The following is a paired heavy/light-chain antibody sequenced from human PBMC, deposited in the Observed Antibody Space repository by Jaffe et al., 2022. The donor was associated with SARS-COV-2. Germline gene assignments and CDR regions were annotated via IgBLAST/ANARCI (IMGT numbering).Heavy chain of an antibody. Sequence: VQLVESGGGVVQPGRSPRLSCAASGFRFSSYGMHWVRQAPGKGLEWVAVISSDGSNKHYADSVKGRFTISRDNSKNTLYLQMNSLRAEDTALYYCARDQRGDGYNPSSFEYGLDVWGQGTTVTVSS. J-gene: IGHJ6*02. CDR1: GFRFSSYG. CDR2: ISSDGSNK. V-gene: IGHV3-33*01. D-gene: IGHD5-18*01. CDR3: ARDQRGDGYNPSSFEYGLDV.
Light chain of an antibody. CDR1: QSVLSYSNNKKY. J-gene: IGKJ2*01. CDR2: WAS. CDR3: QQYYNTPYT. Sequence: DIVMTQSPDSLAVSLGERATINCKSSQSVLSYSNNKKYLTWYQQKPGQPPKLLIYWASTRESGVPDRFSGSGSGTDFTLTISSLQAEDVAVYYCQQYYNTPYTFGQGTKLEIK. V-gene: IGKV4-1*01.